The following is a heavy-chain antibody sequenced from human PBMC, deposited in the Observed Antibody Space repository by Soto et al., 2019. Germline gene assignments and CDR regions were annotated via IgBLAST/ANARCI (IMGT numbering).Heavy chain of an antibody. CDR1: GFSFRSHA. CDR2: IWFDGSKK. V-gene: IGHV3-33*01. J-gene: IGHJ6*02. D-gene: IGHD6-13*01. CDR3: SRDGQQLAPYTMDV. Sequence: GGSLRLSCATSGFSFRSHAMHWVRQAPGKGLEWVAQIWFDGSKKNYADSVKGRFTISRDNSKSMFYVQMDDLRAEDTAVYYCSRDGQQLAPYTMDVWGQGTTVTVSS.